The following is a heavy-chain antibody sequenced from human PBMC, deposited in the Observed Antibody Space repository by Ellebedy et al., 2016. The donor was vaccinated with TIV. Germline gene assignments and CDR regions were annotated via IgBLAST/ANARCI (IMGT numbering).Heavy chain of an antibody. D-gene: IGHD3-10*01. CDR1: GFTFSDYY. Sequence: GGSLRLSXAASGFTFSDYYMSWIRQAPGKGLEWVSYISSSGSTIYYADSVKGRFTISRDNAKNSLYLQMNSLRAEDTAVYYCARDSPDYYGSGSYFYWGQGTLVTVSS. CDR3: ARDSPDYYGSGSYFY. V-gene: IGHV3-11*01. CDR2: ISSSGSTI. J-gene: IGHJ4*02.